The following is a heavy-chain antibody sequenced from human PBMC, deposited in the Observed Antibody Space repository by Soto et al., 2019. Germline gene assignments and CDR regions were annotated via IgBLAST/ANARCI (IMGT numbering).Heavy chain of an antibody. CDR1: GYTFTNYD. V-gene: IGHV1-69*13. CDR2: IIPIFATA. D-gene: IGHD1-26*01. J-gene: IGHJ3*02. Sequence: ASVKVSCKASGYTFTNYDISWVRQAPGQGLEWMGGIIPIFATANYAQKFQGRVTITADESTSTAYMELNSLRSEDTAVYYCARDQGATILNAFDIWGQGTMVTVSS. CDR3: ARDQGATILNAFDI.